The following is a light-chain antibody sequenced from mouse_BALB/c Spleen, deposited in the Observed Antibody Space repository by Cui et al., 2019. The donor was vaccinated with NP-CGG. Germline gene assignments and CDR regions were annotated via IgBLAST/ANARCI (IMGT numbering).Light chain of an antibody. V-gene: IGLV1*01. CDR1: TGTITTSNY. CDR2: GTN. CDR3: ALWYSNHWV. Sequence: VVAQESALTTSPGETVTLTCRSSTGTITTSNYANWVQEKPDHLFTGLIGGTNNRAPGVPARFSGSLIGDKAALTITGAQTEDEAIYFCALWYSNHWVFGGGTKLTVL. J-gene: IGLJ1*01.